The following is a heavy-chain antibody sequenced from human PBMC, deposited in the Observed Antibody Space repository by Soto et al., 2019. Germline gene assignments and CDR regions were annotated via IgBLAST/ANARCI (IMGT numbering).Heavy chain of an antibody. CDR3: AKLADRGDYVFYYYGMDV. D-gene: IGHD4-17*01. V-gene: IGHV3-30*18. Sequence: QVQLVESGGGVVQPGRSLRLSCAASGFTFSSYGMHWVRQAPGKGLEWVAVISYDGSNKYYADSVKGRFTISRDNSKNTLYLQMTSLRAEDTAVYYCAKLADRGDYVFYYYGMDVWGQGTTVTVSS. CDR2: ISYDGSNK. J-gene: IGHJ6*02. CDR1: GFTFSSYG.